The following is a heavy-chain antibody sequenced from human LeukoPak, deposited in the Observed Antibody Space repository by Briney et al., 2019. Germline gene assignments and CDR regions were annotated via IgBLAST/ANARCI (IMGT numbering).Heavy chain of an antibody. V-gene: IGHV1-18*01. J-gene: IGHJ4*02. Sequence: ASVKVSCTASGYTFTSFGISWVRQAPGQALEWMGWISAYNGNTNYAQKFQDRATMTTHTSMSTAYMELRSLRSDDTAVYYCAREVSTSYYYMFDCWGPGTLVTVS. CDR2: ISAYNGNT. D-gene: IGHD3-22*01. CDR1: GYTFTSFG. CDR3: AREVSTSYYYMFDC.